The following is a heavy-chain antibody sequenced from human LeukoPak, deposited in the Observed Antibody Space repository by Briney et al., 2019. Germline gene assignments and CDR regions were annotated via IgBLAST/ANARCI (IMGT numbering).Heavy chain of an antibody. CDR3: ARGATYIPLNSFDP. V-gene: IGHV6-1*01. CDR2: TYYRSKWYY. D-gene: IGHD2-2*02. J-gene: IGHJ5*02. Sequence: SQTLSLTCALSGDSVSSNDAAWNWIRQSPSRGLEWLGRTYYRSKWYYDYEVSVKSRIIVNPDTSKNQFSLQLKSVTPEDTAVYYCARGATYIPLNSFDPRGQGTLVTVSS. CDR1: GDSVSSNDAA.